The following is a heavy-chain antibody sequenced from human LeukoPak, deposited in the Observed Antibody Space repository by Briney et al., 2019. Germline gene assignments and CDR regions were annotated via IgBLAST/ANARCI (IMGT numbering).Heavy chain of an antibody. Sequence: PSETLSLTCAVYGGSFRDYCWSWIRQPPGKGLEWIGEIDHSGRTNHNPSLKSRVALSVDTSKNQFSLKLSSVSAADTAVYYCARGTPEWELSLRPRHAFDIWGHGTEVTVSS. CDR1: GGSFRDYC. CDR2: IDHSGRT. D-gene: IGHD1-26*01. CDR3: ARGTPEWELSLRPRHAFDI. J-gene: IGHJ3*02. V-gene: IGHV4-34*01.